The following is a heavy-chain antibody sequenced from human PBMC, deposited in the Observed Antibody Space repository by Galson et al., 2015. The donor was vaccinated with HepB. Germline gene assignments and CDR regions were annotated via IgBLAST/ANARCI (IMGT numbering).Heavy chain of an antibody. CDR1: GFTFSNAW. J-gene: IGHJ4*02. Sequence: SLRLSCAASGFTFSNAWMSWVRQAPGKGLEWVGRIKSKTDGGTTDYAAPVKGRFTISRDDSKNTLYLQMNSLKTEDAAVYYCNTPTGLWVRGAPDYWGQGTLVTVSS. D-gene: IGHD3-10*01. CDR2: IKSKTDGGTT. CDR3: NTPTGLWVRGAPDY. V-gene: IGHV3-15*01.